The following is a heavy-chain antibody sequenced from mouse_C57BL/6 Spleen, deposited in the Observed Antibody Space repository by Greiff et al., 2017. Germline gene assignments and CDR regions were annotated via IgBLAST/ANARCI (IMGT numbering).Heavy chain of an antibody. CDR1: GYAFSSYW. Sequence: QVHVKQSGAELVKPGASVKISCKASGYAFSSYWMNWVKQRPGKGLEWIGQIYPGDGDTNYNGKFKGKATLTADKSSSTAYMQLSSLTSEDSAVYFCARSGSPRAMDYWGQGTSVTVSS. CDR3: ARSGSPRAMDY. J-gene: IGHJ4*01. CDR2: IYPGDGDT. V-gene: IGHV1-80*01. D-gene: IGHD1-1*01.